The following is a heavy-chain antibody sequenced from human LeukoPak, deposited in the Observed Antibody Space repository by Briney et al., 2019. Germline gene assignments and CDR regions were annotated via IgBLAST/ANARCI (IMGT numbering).Heavy chain of an antibody. V-gene: IGHV3-21*04. D-gene: IGHD4-17*01. CDR2: ISSSSSYI. Sequence: GGSLRLSCAASGFTFSSYAMIWVRQAPGKGLEWVSSISSSSSYIYYADSVKGRFTISRDNAKNSLYLQMNSLRAEDTAVYYCAGEGYGDYDGDYWGQGTLVTVSS. CDR1: GFTFSSYA. J-gene: IGHJ4*02. CDR3: AGEGYGDYDGDY.